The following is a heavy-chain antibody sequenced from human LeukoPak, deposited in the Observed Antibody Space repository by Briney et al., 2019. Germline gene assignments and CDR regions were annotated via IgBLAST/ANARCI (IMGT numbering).Heavy chain of an antibody. J-gene: IGHJ4*02. V-gene: IGHV3-74*01. CDR2: LDRDGTTT. CDR3: ARGEHYYDSSGPIVDY. CDR1: GFTFSTYW. Sequence: GGSLRLSCVASGFTFSTYWMHWVRQAPGKGLEWVSRLDRDGTTTSYAVSVYGRFTISRDNAKNSLYLQMNSLRAEDTAVYYCARGEHYYDSSGPIVDYWGQGTLVTVSS. D-gene: IGHD3-22*01.